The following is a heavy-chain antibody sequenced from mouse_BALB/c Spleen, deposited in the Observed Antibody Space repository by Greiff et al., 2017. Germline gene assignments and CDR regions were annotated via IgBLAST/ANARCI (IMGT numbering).Heavy chain of an antibody. D-gene: IGHD2-1*01. CDR2: IRLKSNNYAT. CDR3: TRGGNYWDY. Sequence: EVKVEESGGGLVQPGGSMKLSCVASGFTFSNYWMNWVRQSPEKGLEWVAEIRLKSNNYATHYAESVKGRFTISRDDSKSSVYLQMNNLRAEDTGIYYCTRGGNYWDYWGQGTLVTVSA. J-gene: IGHJ3*01. CDR1: GFTFSNYW. V-gene: IGHV6-6*02.